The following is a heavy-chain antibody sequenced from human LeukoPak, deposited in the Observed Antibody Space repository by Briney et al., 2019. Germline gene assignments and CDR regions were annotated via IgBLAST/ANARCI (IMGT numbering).Heavy chain of an antibody. J-gene: IGHJ4*02. CDR2: INPSGGST. Sequence: GASVKVSCKASGYTFTSYYMHWVRQAPGQGLEWMGIINPSGGSTSYAQKFQGRVTTTRDTSTSTVYMELSSLRSEDTAVYYCARSYDSSGYYYHNDYWGQGTLVTVSS. D-gene: IGHD3-22*01. V-gene: IGHV1-46*01. CDR3: ARSYDSSGYYYHNDY. CDR1: GYTFTSYY.